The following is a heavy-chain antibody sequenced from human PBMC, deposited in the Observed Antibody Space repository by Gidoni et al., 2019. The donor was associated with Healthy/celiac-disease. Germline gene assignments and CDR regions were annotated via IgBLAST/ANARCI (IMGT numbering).Heavy chain of an antibody. J-gene: IGHJ6*02. D-gene: IGHD2-8*01. CDR2: ISYDGSNK. CDR1: GFTFSSYA. V-gene: IGHV3-30*01. CDR3: ARDARMLLAGGTTVDGMDV. Sequence: QVQLVESGGGVVQPGRSLRLPCAASGFTFSSYAMHWVRQAPGKGLEWVAVISYDGSNKYYADSVKGRFTISRDNSKNTLYLQMNSLRAEDTAVYYCARDARMLLAGGTTVDGMDVWGQGTTVTVSS.